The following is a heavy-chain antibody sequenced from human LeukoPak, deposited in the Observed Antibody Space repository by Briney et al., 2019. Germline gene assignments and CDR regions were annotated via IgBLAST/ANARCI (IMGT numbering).Heavy chain of an antibody. V-gene: IGHV4-34*01. CDR1: GGSFSGYY. CDR2: INHSGST. D-gene: IGHD6-13*01. J-gene: IGHJ4*02. CDR3: ARSPGGDAAGTGFDY. Sequence: SETLSLTCAVYGGSFSGYYWSWIRQPPGKGLEWIGEINHSGSTNYNPSLKSRVTISVDTSKNQFSLKLSSVTAADTAVYYCARSPGGDAAGTGFDYWGQGTLVTVSS.